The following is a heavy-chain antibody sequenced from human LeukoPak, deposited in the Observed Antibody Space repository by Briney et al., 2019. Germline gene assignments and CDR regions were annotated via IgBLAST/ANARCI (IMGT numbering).Heavy chain of an antibody. CDR1: GYTFTGYY. CDR2: INPNSGGT. V-gene: IGHV1-2*06. CDR3: GYTYYYDSSGYSPLG. D-gene: IGHD3-22*01. J-gene: IGHJ4*02. Sequence: GASVKVSCKASGYTFTGYYMHWVRQAPGQGLEWMGRINPNSGGTNYAQKFQGRVTTTRDTSISTAYMELSRLRSDDTAVYYCGYTYYYDSSGYSPLGWGQGTLVTVSS.